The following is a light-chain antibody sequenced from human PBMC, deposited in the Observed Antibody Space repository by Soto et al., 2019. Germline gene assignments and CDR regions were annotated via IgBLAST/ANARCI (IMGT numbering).Light chain of an antibody. V-gene: IGKV2-28*01. J-gene: IGKJ2*01. CDR1: QRLLHSNGNIF. CDR2: LGS. Sequence: EIVMTQSPPSLTVTPGEPASISCRSSQRLLHSNGNIFLDWYLQKPGQSPQLLIYLGSNRASGVPDRVSGSGAGTDFTLKISRAEAEDVGVYYCMQALQTPYTFGQGTKLEIK. CDR3: MQALQTPYT.